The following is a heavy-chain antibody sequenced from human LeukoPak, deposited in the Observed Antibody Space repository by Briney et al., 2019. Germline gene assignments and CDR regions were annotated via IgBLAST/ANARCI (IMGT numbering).Heavy chain of an antibody. Sequence: SETLSLTCIVSGGSISSSSYYWGWIRQPPGKGLEWIGSIYYSGSTYYNPSLKSRVTISVDTSKNQFSLKLSSVTAADTAVYYCARHSLIAGTGSYYYYYYMDVWGKGTTVTVSS. CDR2: IYYSGST. D-gene: IGHD1-14*01. V-gene: IGHV4-39*01. CDR1: GGSISSSSYY. CDR3: ARHSLIAGTGSYYYYYYMDV. J-gene: IGHJ6*03.